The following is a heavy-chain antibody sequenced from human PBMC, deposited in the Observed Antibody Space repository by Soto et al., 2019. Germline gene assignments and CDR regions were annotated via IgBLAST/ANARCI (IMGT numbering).Heavy chain of an antibody. D-gene: IGHD5-12*01. J-gene: IGHJ4*02. V-gene: IGHV1-46*01. Sequence: ASVKVSCKGAGYTFSNYYMHWVRQAPGQGLEWMGIINPSGDSTSYAQEFQGRVTMTRETSTSTPYMELSSLRSEGTAVYYCARATRSGSPHFDHWGQGTLVTVSS. CDR2: INPSGDST. CDR3: ARATRSGSPHFDH. CDR1: GYTFSNYY.